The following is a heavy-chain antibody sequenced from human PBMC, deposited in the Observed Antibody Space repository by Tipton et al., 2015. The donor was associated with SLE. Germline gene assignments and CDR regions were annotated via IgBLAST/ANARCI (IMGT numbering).Heavy chain of an antibody. CDR2: LNPSGST. Sequence: TLSLTCAVYGGSFSGYYWSWIRQPPGKGLEWIGELNPSGSTNCNPSLKSRVTISVDTSKNQFSLKLSSVTAADTAVYYCARGGILPSYYFDCWGQGTLVTVSS. CDR3: ARGGILPSYYFDC. CDR1: GGSFSGYY. D-gene: IGHD3-10*01. V-gene: IGHV4-34*01. J-gene: IGHJ4*02.